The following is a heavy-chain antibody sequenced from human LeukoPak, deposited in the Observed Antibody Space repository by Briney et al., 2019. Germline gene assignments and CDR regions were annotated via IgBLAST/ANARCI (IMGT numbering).Heavy chain of an antibody. D-gene: IGHD2-21*02. CDR3: ARMGRDQDYYYYMDV. CDR2: IDWDDDK. Sequence: SGPTLVNPTQTLTLTCTFSGFSLSTSGMCVSWIRQPPGKALEWLARIDWDDDKYYSTSLKTRLTISKDTSKNQVVLTMTNMDPVDTATYYCARMGRDQDYYYYMDVWGKGTTVTVSS. CDR1: GFSLSTSGMC. V-gene: IGHV2-70*11. J-gene: IGHJ6*03.